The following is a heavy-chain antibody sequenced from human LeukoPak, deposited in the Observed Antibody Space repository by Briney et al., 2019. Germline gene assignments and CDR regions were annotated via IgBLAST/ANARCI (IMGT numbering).Heavy chain of an antibody. CDR2: INWNGGST. CDR3: ARLPYYYDSSGYYFDY. CDR1: GFTFDDYG. V-gene: IGHV3-20*04. J-gene: IGHJ4*02. D-gene: IGHD3-22*01. Sequence: GGSLRLSCAVSGFTFDDYGMSWVRQVPGKGLEWVSGINWNGGSTGYADSVKGRFTISRDNAKNSLYLQMNSLRAEDTAVYYCARLPYYYDSSGYYFDYWGQGTLVTVSS.